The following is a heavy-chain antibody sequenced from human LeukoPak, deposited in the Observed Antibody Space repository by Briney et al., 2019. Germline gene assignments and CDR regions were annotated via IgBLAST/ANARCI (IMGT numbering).Heavy chain of an antibody. CDR3: PREGRVSGYDFDS. CDR1: GFTFSSYW. D-gene: IGHD5-12*01. Sequence: GGSLRLSCAASGFTFSSYWMHWVRQDPGKGLVWVSRINSDGSSITYADSVKGRFTISRDNAKNTLYLQMNSLGVEDTAVYYCPREGRVSGYDFDSWGQGTLVTVSS. CDR2: INSDGSSI. J-gene: IGHJ4*02. V-gene: IGHV3-74*03.